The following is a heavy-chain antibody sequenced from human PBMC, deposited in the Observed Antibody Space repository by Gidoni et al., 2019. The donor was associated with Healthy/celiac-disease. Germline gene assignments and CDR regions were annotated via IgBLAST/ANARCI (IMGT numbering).Heavy chain of an antibody. CDR2: IIPILGIA. Sequence: QVQLVQSGAEVKKPGSSVKVSCKASGGTFSSYTISWVRQAPGQGLEWMGRIIPILGIANYAQKFQGRVTITADKSTSTAYMELSSLRSEDTAVYYCARDRPTGSNYYYYGMDVWGQGTTVTVSS. J-gene: IGHJ6*02. D-gene: IGHD1-1*01. V-gene: IGHV1-69*08. CDR1: GGTFSSYT. CDR3: ARDRPTGSNYYYYGMDV.